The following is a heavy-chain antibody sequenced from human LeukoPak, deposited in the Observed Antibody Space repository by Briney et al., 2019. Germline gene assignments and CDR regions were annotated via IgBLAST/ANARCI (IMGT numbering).Heavy chain of an antibody. CDR2: IYYSGST. CDR3: ATHQGGFWSRGNYYMDV. J-gene: IGHJ6*03. Sequence: SETLSLTCTVSGVSISSYYWSWIRQPPGKGLEWIGYIYYSGSTNYNPSLKSRVTISVDTSKNQFSLKLSSVTAADTAVYYCATHQGGFWSRGNYYMDVWGKGTTVTVSS. D-gene: IGHD3-3*01. V-gene: IGHV4-59*01. CDR1: GVSISSYY.